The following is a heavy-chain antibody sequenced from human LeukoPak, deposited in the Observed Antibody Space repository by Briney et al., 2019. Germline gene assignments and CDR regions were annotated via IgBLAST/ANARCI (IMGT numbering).Heavy chain of an antibody. Sequence: GGSLRLSCAASGFTSSNYAMHWVRQAPGKGLEWVAVISYDGSNKYYADSVKGRFTISRDNSKNTLYLQMNSLRAEDTAVYYCAKGHDYAAYWGQGTLVTVSS. D-gene: IGHD4-17*01. CDR1: GFTSSNYA. CDR3: AKGHDYAAY. J-gene: IGHJ4*02. CDR2: ISYDGSNK. V-gene: IGHV3-30*04.